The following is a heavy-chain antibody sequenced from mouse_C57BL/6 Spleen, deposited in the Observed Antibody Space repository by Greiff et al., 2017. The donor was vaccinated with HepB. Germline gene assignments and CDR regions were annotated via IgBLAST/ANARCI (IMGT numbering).Heavy chain of an antibody. V-gene: IGHV1-5*01. J-gene: IGHJ2*01. CDR1: GYTFTRYW. CDR2: IYPGNSDT. CDR3: TRGELGYFDY. D-gene: IGHD4-1*01. Sequence: EVQLQQSGTVLARPGASVKMSCKTSGYTFTRYWMHWVKQRPGQGLEWIGAIYPGNSDTRYNQKFKGKAKLTAVTSASTAYMELSSLTNEDSAVYYFTRGELGYFDYWGQGTTLTVSS.